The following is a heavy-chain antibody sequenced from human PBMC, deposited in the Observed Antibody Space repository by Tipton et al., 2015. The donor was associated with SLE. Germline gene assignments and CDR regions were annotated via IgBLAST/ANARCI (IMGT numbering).Heavy chain of an antibody. CDR2: IYSRGNT. J-gene: IGHJ3*02. D-gene: IGHD3-10*01. CDR1: GGSISSFY. V-gene: IGHV4-4*08. CDR3: ARKQWFGELSAFDI. Sequence: TLSLTCTVSGGSISSFYLRWIRQPPGKGLEWVGHIYSRGNTNYNPPLKSRVTISVDTSNNQFSLKLNSVTAADTAVYYCARKQWFGELSAFDIWGQGTMVTVSS.